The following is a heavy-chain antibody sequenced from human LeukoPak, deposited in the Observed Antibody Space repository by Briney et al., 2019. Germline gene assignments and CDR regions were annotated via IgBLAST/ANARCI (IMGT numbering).Heavy chain of an antibody. Sequence: PSQTLSLTCTVSGGSISSGGFYWSWLRQHPGKGLEWIGYIYYSGSIYYNPSLKSRVTISVDTSKNQFSLILSPVTAADTAVYYCARDRGSGWYYFDYWGQGTLVTVSS. D-gene: IGHD6-19*01. J-gene: IGHJ4*02. CDR2: IYYSGSI. CDR3: ARDRGSGWYYFDY. CDR1: GGSISSGGFY. V-gene: IGHV4-31*03.